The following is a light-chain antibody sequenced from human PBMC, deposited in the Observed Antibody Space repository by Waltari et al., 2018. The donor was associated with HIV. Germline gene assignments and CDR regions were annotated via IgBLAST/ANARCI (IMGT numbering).Light chain of an antibody. CDR1: SSVIGDYNY. Sequence: QSALTQPRSVSGSPGQSVTISCTGTSSVIGDYNYVSWYQQHPGKAPKLMIYDVTKRPSGVPDRFSSPKSGNPASLTISGLQAEDEAAYYCCSFAGSYTLVFGGGTKLTVL. J-gene: IGLJ3*02. CDR3: CSFAGSYTLV. CDR2: DVT. V-gene: IGLV2-11*01.